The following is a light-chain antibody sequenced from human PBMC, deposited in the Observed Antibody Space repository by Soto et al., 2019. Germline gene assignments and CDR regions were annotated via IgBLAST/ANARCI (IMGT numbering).Light chain of an antibody. CDR3: QQYNNWPGT. CDR2: GAS. J-gene: IGKJ1*01. V-gene: IGKV3-15*01. CDR1: QSVSSK. Sequence: EIVMTQSPATLSVSPGERATLSCRASQSVSSKLAWYQQKPGQAPRLLIYGASTRATGIPARFSGSGSGTEFTLTISSLQSADFAVYYCQQYNNWPGTFGQGTKVEIK.